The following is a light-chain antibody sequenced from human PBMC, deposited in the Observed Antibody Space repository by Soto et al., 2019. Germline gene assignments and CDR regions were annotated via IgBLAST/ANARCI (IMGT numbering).Light chain of an antibody. CDR3: QQYYSTPWT. J-gene: IGKJ1*01. CDR1: QSVLYSSNNKNY. Sequence: DIVMTQSPDSLAVSLDERATINCKSSQSVLYSSNNKNYLAWYQQKPGQPPKLLIYWASTRESGVPGRFSGSGSGTDFTLTISSLQAEDVAVYYCQQYYSTPWTFGQATTVEIK. V-gene: IGKV4-1*01. CDR2: WAS.